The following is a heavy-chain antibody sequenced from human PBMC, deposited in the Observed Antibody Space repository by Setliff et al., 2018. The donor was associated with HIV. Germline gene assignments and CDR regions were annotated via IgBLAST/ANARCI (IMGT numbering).Heavy chain of an antibody. CDR3: ARWLGGTRIGGFGEFHDY. J-gene: IGHJ4*02. CDR2: INPSDGAT. Sequence: ASVKVSCKASGYTFTSYGISWVRQAPGQGLEWMGIINPSDGATTYAGNFQDRVTMTSDTSTSTVYMELSSLGSEDTAVYYCARWLGGTRIGGFGEFHDYWGQGTLVTVSS. V-gene: IGHV1-46*01. CDR1: GYTFTSYG. D-gene: IGHD3-10*01.